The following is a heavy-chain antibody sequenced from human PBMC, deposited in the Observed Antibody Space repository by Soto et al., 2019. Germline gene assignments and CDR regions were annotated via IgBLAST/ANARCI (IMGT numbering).Heavy chain of an antibody. J-gene: IGHJ4*02. V-gene: IGHV3-23*01. D-gene: IGHD4-17*01. CDR1: GFTFSSDA. CDR3: AKGRETTSIFDH. CDR2: IRGSGDFT. Sequence: PGGSLRLSCAASGFTFSSDAISWVRQAPGKGLEWVSLIRGSGDFTEYAGSVKGRFTISRDNFKNTVSLQMNSLRADDTAVYYCAKGRETTSIFDHWGQGTLVTVSS.